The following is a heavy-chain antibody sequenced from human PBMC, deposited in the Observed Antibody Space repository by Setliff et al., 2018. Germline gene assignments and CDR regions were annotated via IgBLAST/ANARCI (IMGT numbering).Heavy chain of an antibody. D-gene: IGHD3-16*01. CDR2: ISSYNGNT. CDR3: ARGGSSLLDY. V-gene: IGHV1-18*01. CDR1: GYSFSNYG. Sequence: ASVKVSCKASGYSFSNYGITWVRQVPGQGLEWMGWISSYNGNTDYAQNFQGRVTLTTDTPTSTAYMELRSLRSDDTAVYYCARGGSSLLDYWGQGTLVTVSS. J-gene: IGHJ4*02.